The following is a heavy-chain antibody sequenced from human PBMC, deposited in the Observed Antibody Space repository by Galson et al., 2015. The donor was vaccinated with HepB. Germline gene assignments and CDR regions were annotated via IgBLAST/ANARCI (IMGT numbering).Heavy chain of an antibody. Sequence: SLRLSCATSGFTFSNYGMSWVRQAPGKGLKWVSSITDSGRSTYHPDSVKGRFTISRDNAKNTLYLQMSSLRAEDTAVYYCAKEDSSGWEWGPGTLVTVSA. D-gene: IGHD6-19*01. J-gene: IGHJ4*02. V-gene: IGHV3-23*01. CDR1: GFTFSNYG. CDR3: AKEDSSGWE. CDR2: ITDSGRST.